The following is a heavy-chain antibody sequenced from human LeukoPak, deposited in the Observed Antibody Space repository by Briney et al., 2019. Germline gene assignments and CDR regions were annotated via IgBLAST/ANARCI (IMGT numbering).Heavy chain of an antibody. D-gene: IGHD1-14*01. Sequence: GGSLRLSCAASAFTFSSYAMNWVRQAPGKGLEWVSGISGGGGSTYYADSVKGRFTISRDNTKNTLYLQMDSLRAEDTALYYCAKGSGINHYHWIDPWGQGTLVTVSS. CDR2: ISGGGGST. CDR1: AFTFSSYA. J-gene: IGHJ5*02. CDR3: AKGSGINHYHWIDP. V-gene: IGHV3-23*01.